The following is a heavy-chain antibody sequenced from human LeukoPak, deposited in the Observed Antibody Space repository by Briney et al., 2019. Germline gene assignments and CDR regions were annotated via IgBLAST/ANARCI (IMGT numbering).Heavy chain of an antibody. J-gene: IGHJ4*02. D-gene: IGHD6-13*01. CDR2: IYYSGST. Sequence: SETLSLTCTVSGGSISSYYWSWIRQPPGKGLEWIGYIYYSGSTNYNPSLKSRVTISVDTSKNQFSLKLISVTAADTAIYYCARETAAAGSFIAINDFWGQGTLVTVSS. CDR1: GGSISSYY. V-gene: IGHV4-59*12. CDR3: ARETAAAGSFIAINDF.